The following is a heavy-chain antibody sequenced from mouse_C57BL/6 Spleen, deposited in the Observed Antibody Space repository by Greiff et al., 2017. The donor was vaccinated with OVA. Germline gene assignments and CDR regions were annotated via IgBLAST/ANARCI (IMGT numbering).Heavy chain of an antibody. Sequence: VQLQQSGPELVKPGASVKISCKASGYAFSSSWMNWVKQRPGKGLEWIGRIYPGDGDTNYNGKFKGKATLTADKSSSTAYMQLRSLTSEDSAVYFCARGRDSSEGYFDYWGQGTTLTVSS. J-gene: IGHJ2*01. CDR2: IYPGDGDT. V-gene: IGHV1-82*01. CDR3: ARGRDSSEGYFDY. D-gene: IGHD3-2*02. CDR1: GYAFSSSW.